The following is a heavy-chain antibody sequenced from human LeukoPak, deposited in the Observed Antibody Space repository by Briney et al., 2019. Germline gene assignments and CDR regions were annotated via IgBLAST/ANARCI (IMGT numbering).Heavy chain of an antibody. CDR2: IGGSGGST. CDR3: AKAYGTNGYYQLPIDF. J-gene: IGHJ4*02. D-gene: IGHD3-22*01. V-gene: IGHV3-23*01. Sequence: GGSLRLSCAASGFTFSTYAMSWVRQAPGKGLEWVSAIGGSGGSTYYADSVKGRFTISRDNSENTLYLQMNNLRAEDTAIYYCAKAYGTNGYYQLPIDFWGQGTLVTVSS. CDR1: GFTFSTYA.